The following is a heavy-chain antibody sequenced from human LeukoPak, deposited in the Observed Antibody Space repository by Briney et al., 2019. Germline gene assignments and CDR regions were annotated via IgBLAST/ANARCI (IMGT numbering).Heavy chain of an antibody. V-gene: IGHV4-59*12. CDR1: GGSISDYY. CDR3: ARDLSGSLYFDF. D-gene: IGHD3-10*01. CDR2: IHYSGST. Sequence: SETLSLTCTVSGGSISDYYWSWIRQPPGRGLEWIGYIHYSGSTNYNPSLKSRVTISVDTSMNQFYLKMNSVTAADTAVYFCARDLSGSLYFDFWGPGVLVTVSS. J-gene: IGHJ4*02.